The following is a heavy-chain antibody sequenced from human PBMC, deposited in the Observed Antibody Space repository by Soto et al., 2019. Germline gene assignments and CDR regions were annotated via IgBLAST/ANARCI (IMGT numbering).Heavy chain of an antibody. CDR1: GFAFRSYG. J-gene: IGHJ5*02. CDR3: AKAGCSIFGEGFDP. Sequence: QEQMVESGGGVVQPGSSLRLSCAAYGFAFRSYGMHWVRQAPGKGLEWVALISHDGDKEYYADSVKGRFTVSRDNSEITLFLRMNSLTADDSAVYFCAKAGCSIFGEGFDPWGQGTRVTVSS. CDR2: ISHDGDKE. D-gene: IGHD3-3*01. V-gene: IGHV3-30*18.